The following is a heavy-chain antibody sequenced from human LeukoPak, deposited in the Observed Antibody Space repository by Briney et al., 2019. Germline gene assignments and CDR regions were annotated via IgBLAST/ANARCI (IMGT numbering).Heavy chain of an antibody. J-gene: IGHJ3*02. V-gene: IGHV3-74*01. CDR1: GFTFSSSW. D-gene: IGHD2-15*01. CDR2: IKTDGSTT. Sequence: PGGSLRLSCAVSGFTFSSSWMHWVRQAPGKGLVWVSHIKTDGSTTAYADSVKGRFTISRDNAKNTLYLQMNSLRAEDTAVYYCARDSWYCSGGSCTPFDAFDIWGQGTMVTVSS. CDR3: ARDSWYCSGGSCTPFDAFDI.